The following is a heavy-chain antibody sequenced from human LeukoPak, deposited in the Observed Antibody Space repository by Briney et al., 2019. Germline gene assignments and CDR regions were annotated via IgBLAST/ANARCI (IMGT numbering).Heavy chain of an antibody. CDR3: ARPCGGDCYDGMDV. Sequence: SETLSLTCTVSGGSISSGGYYWSWIRQHPGKGLEWIGYIYYSGGTYYNPSLKSRVTISVDTSKNQFSLKLSSVTAADTAVYYCARPCGGDCYDGMDVWGQGTTVTVSS. D-gene: IGHD2-21*02. V-gene: IGHV4-31*03. CDR1: GGSISSGGYY. CDR2: IYYSGGT. J-gene: IGHJ6*02.